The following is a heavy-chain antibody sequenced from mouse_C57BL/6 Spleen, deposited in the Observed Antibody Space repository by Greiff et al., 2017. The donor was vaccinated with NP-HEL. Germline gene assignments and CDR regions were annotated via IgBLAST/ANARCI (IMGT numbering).Heavy chain of an antibody. D-gene: IGHD1-1*01. V-gene: IGHV1-82*01. Sequence: QVQLQQSGPELVKPGASVKISCKASGYAFSSSWMNWVKQRPGKGLEWIGRIYPGDGDTNYNGKFKGKATLTADKSSTTAYMQLSSLTSEDSAVYFCAPLGSYFDYWGQGTTLTVSS. J-gene: IGHJ2*01. CDR1: GYAFSSSW. CDR3: APLGSYFDY. CDR2: IYPGDGDT.